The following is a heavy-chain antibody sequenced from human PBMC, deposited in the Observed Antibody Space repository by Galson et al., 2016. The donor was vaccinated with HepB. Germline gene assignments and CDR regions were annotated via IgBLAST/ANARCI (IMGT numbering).Heavy chain of an antibody. D-gene: IGHD2-15*01. CDR1: GDSVSSNSAT. J-gene: IGHJ4*02. Sequence: CAISGDSVSSNSATWNWIRQSPSRGLEWLGRTYYRSKWYNDYALSVKSRITINPDTSKNQFSLQLNSVTPEDTAVYYCARGHLVVPFSFYFHYWGRGSLVTVSS. V-gene: IGHV6-1*01. CDR2: TYYRSKWYN. CDR3: ARGHLVVPFSFYFHY.